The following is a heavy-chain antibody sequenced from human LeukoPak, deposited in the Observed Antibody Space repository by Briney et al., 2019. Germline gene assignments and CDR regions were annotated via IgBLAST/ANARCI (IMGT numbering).Heavy chain of an antibody. Sequence: PSETLSLTCAVYGGSFSGFYWSWIGQPPGKGLEWIGEINHSGSTNYNPSLKSRVTISVDTSKNQFSLKRSSVTAADTAVYYCARGTTDTAMGGYWGQGTLVTVSS. D-gene: IGHD5-18*01. V-gene: IGHV4-34*01. CDR2: INHSGST. J-gene: IGHJ4*02. CDR1: GGSFSGFY. CDR3: ARGTTDTAMGGY.